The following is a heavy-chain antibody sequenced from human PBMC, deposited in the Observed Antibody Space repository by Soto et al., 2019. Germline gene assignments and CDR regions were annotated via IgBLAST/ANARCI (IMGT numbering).Heavy chain of an antibody. CDR1: GYTFTSYG. CDR3: VRSLYTSGYYRV. J-gene: IGHJ4*02. D-gene: IGHD6-19*01. Sequence: QVQLVQSGDEVKKPGASVKVSWRASGYTFTSYGVSWVRQAPGQGLEWMGWISAHNGNTNYAQQFQGRVTMTTDTSTSTAYVDLRSLRFDDTAVYYCVRSLYTSGYYRVWGQGTLVTVSS. CDR2: ISAHNGNT. V-gene: IGHV1-18*01.